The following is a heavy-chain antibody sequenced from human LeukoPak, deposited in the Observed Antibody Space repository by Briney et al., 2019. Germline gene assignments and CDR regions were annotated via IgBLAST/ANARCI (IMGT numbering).Heavy chain of an antibody. CDR3: AKQSLLLRGPLLIYYFDF. Sequence: GGSLRLSCAASGFTFDDYAMHWVRQAPGKGLEWVSGISWNSGSIGYADSVKGRFTISRDNAKNSLYLQMNSLRAEDTAIYYCAKQSLLLRGPLLIYYFDFWGQGTLVTVSS. V-gene: IGHV3-9*01. J-gene: IGHJ4*02. CDR2: ISWNSGSI. D-gene: IGHD3-10*01. CDR1: GFTFDDYA.